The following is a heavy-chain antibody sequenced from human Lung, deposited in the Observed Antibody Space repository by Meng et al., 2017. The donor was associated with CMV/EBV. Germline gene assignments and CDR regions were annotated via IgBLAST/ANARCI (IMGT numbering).Heavy chain of an antibody. D-gene: IGHD1-26*01. V-gene: IGHV4-30-2*01. CDR3: ALGWDYFNY. Sequence: SLTCAVSGASISSGGCSLSWIRQPPGKGLEWIGYMYHSGTTYYNPSLERQISISLDESKNQFSLRLNSVTAADTAVYYCALGWDYFNYWGQGTLVTVSS. CDR1: GASISSGGCS. J-gene: IGHJ4*02. CDR2: MYHSGTT.